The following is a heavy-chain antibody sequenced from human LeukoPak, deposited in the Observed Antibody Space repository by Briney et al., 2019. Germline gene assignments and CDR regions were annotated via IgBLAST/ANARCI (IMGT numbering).Heavy chain of an antibody. J-gene: IGHJ3*02. CDR1: GFTFSSYW. CDR2: IKQDGSEK. CDR3: ARDTVTTYFVSAFDI. Sequence: PGGSLRLSCAASGFTFSSYWMSWVRQAPGKGLEWVANIKQDGSEKYYVDSVKGRFTISRGNAKNSLYLQMNSLRAEDTAVYYCARDTVTTYFVSAFDIWGQGTMVTVSS. D-gene: IGHD4-17*01. V-gene: IGHV3-7*01.